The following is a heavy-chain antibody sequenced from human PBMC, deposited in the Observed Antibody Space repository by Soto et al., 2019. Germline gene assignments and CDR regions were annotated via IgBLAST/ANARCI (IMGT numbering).Heavy chain of an antibody. CDR2: IKTDESEK. CDR3: VRGGSNYAS. J-gene: IGHJ5*02. V-gene: IGHV3-7*01. D-gene: IGHD4-4*01. Sequence: EVQLLESGGGLVQPGGSLRLSCAASGFTFSDSWMTWVRQAPGKGLEWVARIKTDESEKKYADSVKGRFSISRDNAKNAMYLQMDSLRGEDTAVYYCVRGGSNYASWGQGTLVTVSS. CDR1: GFTFSDSW.